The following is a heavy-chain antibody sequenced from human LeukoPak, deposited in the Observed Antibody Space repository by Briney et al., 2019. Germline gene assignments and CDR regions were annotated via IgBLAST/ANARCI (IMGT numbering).Heavy chain of an antibody. V-gene: IGHV5-51*01. CDR1: GYSFTSYW. CDR2: IYPGDSDT. J-gene: IGHJ3*02. Sequence: AASPKISCKGSGYSFTSYWIGWVRQMPGKGREWMGIIYPGDSDTRYSPSFQGQVTISADKSISTAYLQWSSLKASDTAMYYCARRLASHCSSTSCYGAFDIWGQGTMVTVSS. CDR3: ARRLASHCSSTSCYGAFDI. D-gene: IGHD2-2*01.